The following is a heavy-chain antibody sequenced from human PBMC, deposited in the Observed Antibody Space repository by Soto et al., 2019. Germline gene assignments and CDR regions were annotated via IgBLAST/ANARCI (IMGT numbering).Heavy chain of an antibody. J-gene: IGHJ5*02. Sequence: ASVKVSCKASGYTFNSYGISWVRQAPGQGLEWMGWISAYNGNTNYAQKLQGRVTMTTDTSTSTAYMELRSLRPDDTAVYYCARDGLSSGWYRGNWFDPWGQGTRVTVS. CDR2: ISAYNGNT. CDR1: GYTFNSYG. V-gene: IGHV1-18*01. D-gene: IGHD6-19*01. CDR3: ARDGLSSGWYRGNWFDP.